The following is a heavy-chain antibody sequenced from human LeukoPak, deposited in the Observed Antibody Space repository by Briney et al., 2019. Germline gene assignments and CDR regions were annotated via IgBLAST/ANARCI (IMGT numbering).Heavy chain of an antibody. D-gene: IGHD3-10*01. Sequence: SETLSLTCAVYGGSFRGYYWSWIRQPPGKGLEWIGEINHSGSTNYNPSLKSRVTISVDTSKNQFSLKLSSVTAADTAVYYCARGYYGSGSHCCHMDVWGKGTTITVS. V-gene: IGHV4-34*01. CDR1: GGSFRGYY. CDR3: ARGYYGSGSHCCHMDV. CDR2: INHSGST. J-gene: IGHJ6*03.